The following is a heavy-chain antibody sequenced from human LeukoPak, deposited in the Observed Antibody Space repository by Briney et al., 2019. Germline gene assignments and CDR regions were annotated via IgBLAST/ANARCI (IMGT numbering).Heavy chain of an antibody. CDR2: ISYDGSNK. Sequence: GGSLRLSCAASGFTFSGYAMHWVRQAPGKGLEWVAVISYDGSNKYYADSVKGRFTISRDNSKNTLYLQMNSLRAEDTAVYYCARGLEYSSSSDYWGQGTLVTVSS. CDR1: GFTFSGYA. D-gene: IGHD6-6*01. CDR3: ARGLEYSSSSDY. V-gene: IGHV3-30-3*01. J-gene: IGHJ4*02.